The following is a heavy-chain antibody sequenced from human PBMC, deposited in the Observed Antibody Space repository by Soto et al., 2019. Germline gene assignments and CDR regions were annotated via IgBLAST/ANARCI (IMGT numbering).Heavy chain of an antibody. D-gene: IGHD5-12*01. CDR2: ISAYNGNT. CDR1: GYTFTSYG. Sequence: QVQLVQSGAEVKKPGASVKVSCKASGYTFTSYGISWVRQAPGQGLEWMGWISAYNGNTNYAQKLQGRVTMTTDTSTSTAYMELRSLRSDDTAVYYCARARMATIEGQPPIPDYWGQGTLVTVSS. V-gene: IGHV1-18*01. J-gene: IGHJ4*02. CDR3: ARARMATIEGQPPIPDY.